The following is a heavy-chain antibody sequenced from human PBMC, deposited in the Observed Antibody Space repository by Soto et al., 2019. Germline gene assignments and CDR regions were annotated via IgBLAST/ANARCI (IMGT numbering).Heavy chain of an antibody. CDR2: ISGSLGSA. CDR1: GFTFSSYA. D-gene: IGHD3-3*01. CDR3: AKDSRLPGFGLLIHAFDI. Sequence: GGSLRLSCAASGFTFSSYAMSWVRQAPGKGLEWVSTISGSLGSAYYAASVEGRFTISGDNSNNTLYLQMNSLRVEDTATYYCAKDSRLPGFGLLIHAFDIWGHGTMVTVSS. J-gene: IGHJ3*02. V-gene: IGHV3-23*01.